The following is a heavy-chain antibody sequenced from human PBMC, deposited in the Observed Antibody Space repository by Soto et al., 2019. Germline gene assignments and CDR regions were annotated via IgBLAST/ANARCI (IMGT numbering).Heavy chain of an antibody. CDR3: ARWWSGSRQGFDP. Sequence: QVQLQESGPRLVKPSQTLSLTCTVSGGSISSGDYYWSWIRQHPGKGLEWIGYIYYSGSTYYNPSLKSRVTISVDTSKNQISLKLSSVTAADTAVYYCARWWSGSRQGFDPWGQGTLVTVSS. D-gene: IGHD3-3*01. V-gene: IGHV4-31*03. CDR2: IYYSGST. J-gene: IGHJ5*02. CDR1: GGSISSGDYY.